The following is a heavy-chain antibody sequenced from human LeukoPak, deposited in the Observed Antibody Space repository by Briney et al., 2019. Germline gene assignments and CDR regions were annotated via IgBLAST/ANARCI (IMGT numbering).Heavy chain of an antibody. D-gene: IGHD5-12*01. V-gene: IGHV3-74*01. CDR2: INSDGSIT. Sequence: GGSLRLSCAASGFTFSSYWMHWVRQAPGKGLVWVSRINSDGSITTYADSVRGRFTISRDNPKNTLWLQMNSLTPDDTAVYYCARGEFSGLDYWGQGTLVTVSS. CDR1: GFTFSSYW. J-gene: IGHJ4*02. CDR3: ARGEFSGLDY.